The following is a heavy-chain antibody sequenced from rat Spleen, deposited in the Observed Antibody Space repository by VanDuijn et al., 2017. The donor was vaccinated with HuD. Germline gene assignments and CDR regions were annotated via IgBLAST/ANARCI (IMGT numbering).Heavy chain of an antibody. CDR2: IWGNGNT. J-gene: IGHJ2*01. CDR3: AREGIIRGLAY. Sequence: QVQLKESGPGLVQPSQTLSLTCTVSGFSLSSHGVIWVRQPPGKGLEWMGGIWGNGNTNHNSALKSRLSISRDTSKSQVYLKMNSLQTEDTATYYCAREGIIRGLAYWGQGVMVTVSS. CDR1: GFSLSSHG. D-gene: IGHD4-3*01. V-gene: IGHV2-13*01.